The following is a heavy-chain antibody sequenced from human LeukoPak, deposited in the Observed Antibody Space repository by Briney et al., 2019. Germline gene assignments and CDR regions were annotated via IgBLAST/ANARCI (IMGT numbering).Heavy chain of an antibody. J-gene: IGHJ4*02. CDR3: ASVYGSGSYSRYY. D-gene: IGHD3-10*01. Sequence: AGGSLRLSCAASGFTFSSYAMSWVRQAPGKGLEWVSAISGSGGSTYYADSVKGRFTISRDNSKNTQYLQMNSLRAEDTAVYYCASVYGSGSYSRYYWGQGTLVTVSS. CDR2: ISGSGGST. V-gene: IGHV3-23*01. CDR1: GFTFSSYA.